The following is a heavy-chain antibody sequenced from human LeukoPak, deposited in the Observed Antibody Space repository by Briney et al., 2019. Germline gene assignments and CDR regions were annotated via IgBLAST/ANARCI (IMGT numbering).Heavy chain of an antibody. Sequence: GGSMRLSCAASGFIFTDYWMHWVRQAPGKELVWVARIRGDGRATTYADSVKGRVTIFRDNSKNTLYLQMNSLRAEDTAVYYCAKSLLTWEVVVLYFDYWGQGTLVTVSS. D-gene: IGHD3-22*01. J-gene: IGHJ4*02. CDR2: IRGDGRAT. V-gene: IGHV3-74*03. CDR3: AKSLLTWEVVVLYFDY. CDR1: GFIFTDYW.